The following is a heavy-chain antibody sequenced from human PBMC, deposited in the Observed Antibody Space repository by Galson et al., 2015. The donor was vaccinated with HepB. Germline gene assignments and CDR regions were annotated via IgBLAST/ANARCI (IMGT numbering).Heavy chain of an antibody. CDR1: GDSVSSNSVA. J-gene: IGHJ4*02. CDR2: TYYRSKWYN. D-gene: IGHD6-19*01. Sequence: CAISGDSVSSNSVAWNWIRQSPSRGLEWLGWTYYRSKWYNEYAVSVKSRIIINPDTSKNQFSLQLNSVTPEDTAVYYCARDDSGYSSGWLASWDYFDYWGQGTLVTVSS. V-gene: IGHV6-1*01. CDR3: ARDDSGYSSGWLASWDYFDY.